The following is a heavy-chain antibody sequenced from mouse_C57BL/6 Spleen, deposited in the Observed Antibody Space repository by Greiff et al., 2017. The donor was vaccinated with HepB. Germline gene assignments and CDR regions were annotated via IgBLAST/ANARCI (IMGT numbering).Heavy chain of an antibody. D-gene: IGHD1-2*01. CDR1: GYTFTDYN. Sequence: EVQLQHSGPELVKPGASVKIPCKASGYTFTDYNMDWVKQSHGKSLEWIGDINPNNGGTIYNQKFKGKATLTVDKSSSTAYMELRSLTSEDTAVYYCARGDGPTAYYYAMDYWGQGTSVTVSS. J-gene: IGHJ4*01. CDR3: ARGDGPTAYYYAMDY. V-gene: IGHV1-18*01. CDR2: INPNNGGT.